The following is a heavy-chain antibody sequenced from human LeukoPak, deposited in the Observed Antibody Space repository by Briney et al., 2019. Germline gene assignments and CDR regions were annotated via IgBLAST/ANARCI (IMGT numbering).Heavy chain of an antibody. Sequence: SETLSLTCTVSGGSISSYYWSWIRQPPGKGLEWIGYIYYSGSTNYNPSLKSRVTISVDTSKNQFSLKLSSVTAADTAVYYCARDKGAAAGHDYWGQGTLVTVSS. CDR2: IYYSGST. CDR1: GGSISSYY. V-gene: IGHV4-59*12. J-gene: IGHJ4*02. CDR3: ARDKGAAAGHDY. D-gene: IGHD6-13*01.